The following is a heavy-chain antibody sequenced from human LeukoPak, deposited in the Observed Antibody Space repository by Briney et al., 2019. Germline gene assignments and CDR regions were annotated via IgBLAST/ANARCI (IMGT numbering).Heavy chain of an antibody. CDR3: ARGVVSRWGYYYYMDV. V-gene: IGHV4-59*01. Sequence: SETLSLTCTVSGGSISSYYWSWIRQPPGNGREWTGYIYYSGSTNYNPSLKSRVTISVDTSRNQFSLKLSSVTAADTAVYYCARGVVSRWGYYYYMDVWGKGTTVTVSS. J-gene: IGHJ6*03. D-gene: IGHD2-2*01. CDR2: IYYSGST. CDR1: GGSISSYY.